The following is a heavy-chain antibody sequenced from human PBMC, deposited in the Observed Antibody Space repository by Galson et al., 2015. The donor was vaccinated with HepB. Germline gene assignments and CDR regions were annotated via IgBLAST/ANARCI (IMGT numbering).Heavy chain of an antibody. CDR1: GDSVSSKSAA. Sequence: CAISGDSVSSKSAARNWIRQSPSRGLEWLGRTYYRSKWFNDYAVSVRGRITINPDTSKNQFSLQLKSVTPEDTAVYYCARFPPDDVWGQGTTVTVSS. J-gene: IGHJ6*02. V-gene: IGHV6-1*01. CDR3: ARFPPDDV. CDR2: TYYRSKWFN. D-gene: IGHD1-14*01.